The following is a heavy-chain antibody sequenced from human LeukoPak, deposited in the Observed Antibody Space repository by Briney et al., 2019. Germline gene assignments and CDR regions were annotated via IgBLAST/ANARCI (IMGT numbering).Heavy chain of an antibody. J-gene: IGHJ4*02. CDR1: GFTFSDYY. CDR2: ISSSSSYI. CDR3: ARGGPAAMGMSNFDY. D-gene: IGHD2-2*01. V-gene: IGHV3-11*06. Sequence: GGSLRLSCAASGFTFSDYYMSWIRQAPGKGLEWVSSISSSSSYIYYADSIKGRFTISRDNAKNSLYLQMNSLGAEDTAVYYCARGGPAAMGMSNFDYWGQGTLVTVSS.